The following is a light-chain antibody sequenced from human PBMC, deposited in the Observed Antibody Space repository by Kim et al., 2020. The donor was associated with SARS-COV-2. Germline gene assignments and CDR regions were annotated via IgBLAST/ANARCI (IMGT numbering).Light chain of an antibody. V-gene: IGKV3-20*01. CDR1: QSVSSSD. Sequence: PGERAHLACRASQSVSSSDLVWDQQKPGQAPRLRTYGESSRATGIPDRFSGSGSGTEFTLSISRLEPEDFAVYYCQQYGSSPWTFGQGTKVDIK. CDR3: QQYGSSPWT. J-gene: IGKJ1*01. CDR2: GES.